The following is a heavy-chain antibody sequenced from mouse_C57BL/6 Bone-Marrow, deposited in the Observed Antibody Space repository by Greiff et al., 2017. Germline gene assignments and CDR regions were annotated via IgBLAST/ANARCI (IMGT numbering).Heavy chain of an antibody. CDR1: GYTFTSYW. CDR2: IDPNSGGT. J-gene: IGHJ3*01. V-gene: IGHV1-72*01. D-gene: IGHD1-1*01. CDR3: ASASSSLSWFAY. Sequence: QVQLQQPGAELVKPGASVKLSCKASGYTFTSYWMHWVKQRPGRGLEWIGRIDPNSGGTKYNENLKSKATLTVDKHSSTAYMQLSSLTSEDSAVYYCASASSSLSWFAYWGQGTLVTVSA.